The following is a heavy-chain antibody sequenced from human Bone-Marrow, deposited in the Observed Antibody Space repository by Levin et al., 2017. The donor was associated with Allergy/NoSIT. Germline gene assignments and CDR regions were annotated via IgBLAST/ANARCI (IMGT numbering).Heavy chain of an antibody. CDR2: IIPIFGTA. Sequence: KISCKASGGTFSSYAISWVRQAPGQGLEWMGGIIPIFGTANYAQKFQGRVTITADESTSTAYMELSSLRSEDTAVYYCARDDIPIFGVVNPAGYGMDVWGQGTTVTVSS. J-gene: IGHJ6*02. V-gene: IGHV1-69*01. CDR1: GGTFSSYA. D-gene: IGHD3-3*01. CDR3: ARDDIPIFGVVNPAGYGMDV.